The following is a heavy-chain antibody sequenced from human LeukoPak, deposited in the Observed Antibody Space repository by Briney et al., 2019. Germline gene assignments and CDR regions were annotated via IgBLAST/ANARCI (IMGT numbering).Heavy chain of an antibody. CDR3: ARDIGRNDYFDY. V-gene: IGHV4-59*12. CDR2: IYYSGST. J-gene: IGHJ4*02. Sequence: SETLSLTCTVSGGSISSYYWSWIRQPPGKGLEWIGYIYYSGSTNYNPSLKSRVTISVDTSKNQFSLKLSSVTAADTAVYYCARDIGRNDYFDYWGQGTLVTVSS. D-gene: IGHD1-14*01. CDR1: GGSISSYY.